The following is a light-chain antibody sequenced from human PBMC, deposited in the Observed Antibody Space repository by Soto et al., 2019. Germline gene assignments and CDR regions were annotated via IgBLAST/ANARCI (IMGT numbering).Light chain of an antibody. Sequence: QLVLTQPPSVSGAPGQRVTISCTGSSSNIGAGYDVHWYQQLPGTAPKLLIYANKNRPAGVPDRFSASKSGTSASLAITGLQAADEADYYCQSYDTSPSGYVFGTGTKVTVL. CDR1: SSNIGAGYD. V-gene: IGLV1-40*01. CDR3: QSYDTSPSGYV. CDR2: ANK. J-gene: IGLJ1*01.